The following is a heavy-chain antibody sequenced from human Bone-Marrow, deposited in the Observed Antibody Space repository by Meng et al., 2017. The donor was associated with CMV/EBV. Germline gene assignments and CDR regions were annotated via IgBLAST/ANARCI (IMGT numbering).Heavy chain of an antibody. CDR3: ARWGPGTYCSSTSCEYYYGMDV. Sequence: ASVKVSCKASGYTFTGYYMHWVRQAPGQGLEWMGWINPNSGGTNYAQKFQGRVTMTRETSISTAYMELSRLRSDDTAVYYCARWGPGTYCSSTSCEYYYGMDVWGQGSTVTASS. CDR1: GYTFTGYY. J-gene: IGHJ6*02. V-gene: IGHV1-2*02. D-gene: IGHD2-2*01. CDR2: INPNSGGT.